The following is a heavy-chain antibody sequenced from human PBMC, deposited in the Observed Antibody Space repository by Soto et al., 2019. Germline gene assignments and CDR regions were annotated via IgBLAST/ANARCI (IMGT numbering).Heavy chain of an antibody. D-gene: IGHD6-19*01. CDR3: AKERREVVSGTGDS. J-gene: IGHJ4*02. CDR2: ISSSGSRT. Sequence: EVQLLESGGGLVQPGGSRRLSCAASGFNFKTYAMSWVRQAPGRGLEWVSAISSSGSRTYYADSVKGRFTIARDNSKNALFLEMNSLRAEDTALYYCAKERREVVSGTGDSRGRGTLVTVSS. CDR1: GFNFKTYA. V-gene: IGHV3-23*01.